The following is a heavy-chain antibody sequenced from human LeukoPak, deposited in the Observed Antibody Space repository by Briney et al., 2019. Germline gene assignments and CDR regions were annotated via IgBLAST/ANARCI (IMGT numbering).Heavy chain of an antibody. D-gene: IGHD6-13*01. V-gene: IGHV4-59*01. CDR3: ARGRSSSWQFDP. J-gene: IGHJ5*02. CDR2: IYYSGST. Sequence: PSETLSLTCTVSGDSISSYYWSWIRQPPGKGLEWIGYIYYSGSTNYNPSLKSRVTISVDTSKNQFSLKLSSVTAADTAVYYCARGRSSSWQFDPWGQGTLVTVSS. CDR1: GDSISSYY.